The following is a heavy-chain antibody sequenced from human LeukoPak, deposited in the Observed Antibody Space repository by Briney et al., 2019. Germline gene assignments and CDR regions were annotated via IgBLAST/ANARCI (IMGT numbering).Heavy chain of an antibody. V-gene: IGHV3-23*01. J-gene: IGHJ4*02. CDR2: ISGSGGST. CDR3: AKGGGYYRYFDY. CDR1: GFTFSSYA. Sequence: PGGSLRLSCAASGFTFSSYAMSWVRQAPGKGLEWVSAISGSGGSTYYADSVKGRFTISRDNSKNTLYLQMNSLRVEDSAVYYCAKGGGYYRYFDYWGQGTLVTVSS. D-gene: IGHD3-22*01.